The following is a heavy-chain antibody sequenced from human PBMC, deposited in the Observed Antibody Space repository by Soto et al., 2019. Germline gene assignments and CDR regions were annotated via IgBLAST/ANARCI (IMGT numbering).Heavy chain of an antibody. Sequence: VQLVESGGALVQPGGSLRLSCAASGFTFSTYWLSWVRQAPGKGLEWVANIKQDGSKKHYVDSVKGRFSLSRDNAENSLYLQMNSLSAEDTAVYYCARGAYCGGDCYQHFDLWGQGTLVTVSS. CDR2: IKQDGSKK. CDR3: ARGAYCGGDCYQHFDL. J-gene: IGHJ4*02. D-gene: IGHD2-21*02. V-gene: IGHV3-7*04. CDR1: GFTFSTYW.